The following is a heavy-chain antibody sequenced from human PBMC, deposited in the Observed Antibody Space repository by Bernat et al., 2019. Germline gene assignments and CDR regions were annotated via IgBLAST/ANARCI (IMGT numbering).Heavy chain of an antibody. CDR2: ISYDGSNK. J-gene: IGHJ4*02. Sequence: QVQLVESGGGVVQPGRSLRLSCAASGFTFSSYAMHWVRQAPGKGLEWVAVISYDGSNKYYADSVKGRFTISRDNSKNTPYLQMNSLRAEDTAVYYCARTLGDYELQYFDYWGQGTLVTVSS. CDR3: ARTLGDYELQYFDY. V-gene: IGHV3-30-3*01. D-gene: IGHD4-17*01. CDR1: GFTFSSYA.